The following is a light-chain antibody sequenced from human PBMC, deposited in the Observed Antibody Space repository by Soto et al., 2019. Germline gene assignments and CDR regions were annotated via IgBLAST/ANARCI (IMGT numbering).Light chain of an antibody. Sequence: DIQMTQSPSSVSASVGDRVTITCRASQGISSRLAWYQQKPGKAPNLLIYAASNLQSGVPSRFSGSGSETDFTLTIGSLQPEDFATYYCQQAYSFPLTFGGGTKVEIK. CDR3: QQAYSFPLT. V-gene: IGKV1-12*01. CDR1: QGISSR. J-gene: IGKJ4*01. CDR2: AAS.